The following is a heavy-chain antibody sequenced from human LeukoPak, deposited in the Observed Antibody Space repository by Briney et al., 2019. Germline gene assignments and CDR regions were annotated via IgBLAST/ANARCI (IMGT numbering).Heavy chain of an antibody. Sequence: SETLSLTCTVSGGSISSDNYYWGWIRQPPGKGLEWIGSIYFGGSPYCNPSLDSRVTMSVDTSKSQFSLKLSSVTAADTAVYYCARVGYSGLFYDYWGQGTLVTVSS. CDR2: IYFGGSP. CDR3: ARVGYSGLFYDY. CDR1: GGSISSDNYY. V-gene: IGHV4-39*07. J-gene: IGHJ4*02. D-gene: IGHD5-12*01.